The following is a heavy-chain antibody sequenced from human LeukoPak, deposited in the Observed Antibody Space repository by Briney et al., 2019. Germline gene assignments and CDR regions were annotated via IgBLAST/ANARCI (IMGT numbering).Heavy chain of an antibody. CDR3: ARGQPGSIYYYYYYYYMDV. V-gene: IGHV4-34*01. Sequence: NSGGSLRLSCAASGFTFSSYEMNWVRQPPGKGLEWIGEINHSGSTNYNPSLKSRVTISVDTSKNQFSLKLSSVTAADTAVYYCARGQPGSIYYYYYYYYMDVWGKGTTVTVSS. D-gene: IGHD3-22*01. CDR1: GFTFSSYE. CDR2: INHSGST. J-gene: IGHJ6*03.